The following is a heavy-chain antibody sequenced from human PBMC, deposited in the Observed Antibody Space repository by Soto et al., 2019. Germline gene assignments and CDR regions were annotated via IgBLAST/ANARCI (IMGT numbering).Heavy chain of an antibody. D-gene: IGHD6-19*01. CDR3: AIIAVARGNY. V-gene: IGHV1-18*04. J-gene: IGHJ4*02. CDR2: ISTYNGNT. Sequence: ASVKVSCKASGYTFTSNDISWVRQAPGQGLEWMGWISTYNGNTNYAQKLQGRVTMTTDTSTSTAYMELRSLRSDDTAVYYCAIIAVARGNYWGQGTRVTVSS. CDR1: GYTFTSND.